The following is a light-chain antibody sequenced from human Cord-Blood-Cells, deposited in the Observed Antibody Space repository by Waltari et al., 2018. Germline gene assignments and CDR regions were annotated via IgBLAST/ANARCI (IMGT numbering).Light chain of an antibody. J-gene: IGLJ2*01. CDR1: SSDVGSYNL. Sequence: QSALTQPASVSGSPGQSITISCTGTSSDVGSYNLVSWYQQHPGKAPQLRIYEGSKRPSGVSNRVSGSKSGNTASLTISGLQAEDEADYYCCSYAGSSTVVFGGGTKLTVL. CDR2: EGS. V-gene: IGLV2-23*01. CDR3: CSYAGSSTVV.